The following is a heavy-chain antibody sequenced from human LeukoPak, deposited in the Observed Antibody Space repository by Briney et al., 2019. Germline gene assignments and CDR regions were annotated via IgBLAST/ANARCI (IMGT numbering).Heavy chain of an antibody. D-gene: IGHD3-9*01. J-gene: IGHJ4*02. CDR1: GFTFSNYA. V-gene: IGHV3-23*01. Sequence: GGSLRLSCAATGFTFSNYAMSWVRQAPGKGLEWVSAITGSGGNTYYADSVKGRFTISRDNSKNTLYLQMNSLRDEDTAVYYCAKWGDFDVLTGYYVPDFWGQGTLVTVSS. CDR3: AKWGDFDVLTGYYVPDF. CDR2: ITGSGGNT.